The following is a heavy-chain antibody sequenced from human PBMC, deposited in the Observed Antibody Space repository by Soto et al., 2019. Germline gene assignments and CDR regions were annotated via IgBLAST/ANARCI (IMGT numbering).Heavy chain of an antibody. CDR2: IYHSGST. V-gene: IGHV4-30-2*01. Sequence: SETLSLTCAVSGGSISSGGYSWSWIRQPPGKGLEWIGYIYHSGSTYYNPSLKSRVTISVDRSKNQFSLKLSSVTAADTAVYYCARVRGYVIRYFDLWGRGTLVTVSS. D-gene: IGHD3-22*01. CDR1: GGSISSGGYS. CDR3: ARVRGYVIRYFDL. J-gene: IGHJ2*01.